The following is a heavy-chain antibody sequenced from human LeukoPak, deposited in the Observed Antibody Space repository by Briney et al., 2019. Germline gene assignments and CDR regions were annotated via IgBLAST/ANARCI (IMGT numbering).Heavy chain of an antibody. CDR3: ARDVRPDY. V-gene: IGHV3-7*04. CDR1: GFTFSSYW. J-gene: IGHJ4*02. CDR2: IKLDGTEK. D-gene: IGHD6-6*01. Sequence: GGSLRLSCAASGFTFSSYWMSWVRQAPGEGLEWVANIKLDGTEKYYMDSVKGRFSISRDNAKNSLYLQMNALRAEDTAVYYCARDVRPDYWGQGTLVTVST.